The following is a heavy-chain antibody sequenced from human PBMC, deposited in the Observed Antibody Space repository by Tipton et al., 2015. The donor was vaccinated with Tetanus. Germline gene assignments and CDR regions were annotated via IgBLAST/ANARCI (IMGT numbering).Heavy chain of an antibody. V-gene: IGHV5-51*01. J-gene: IGHJ4*02. Sequence: EVQLVQSGAEVKKPGESLKISCKGSGYSFSSYWIVWVRQMPGKGLEWMGIIYPDDSDIRYSPSFQGQVTISADKSITTAYLQWSSLKASDAAMYCCARKGKDRSGICCFDYWGQGTLVAVSS. CDR2: IYPDDSDI. CDR3: ARKGKDRSGICCFDY. CDR1: GYSFSSYW. D-gene: IGHD3-22*01.